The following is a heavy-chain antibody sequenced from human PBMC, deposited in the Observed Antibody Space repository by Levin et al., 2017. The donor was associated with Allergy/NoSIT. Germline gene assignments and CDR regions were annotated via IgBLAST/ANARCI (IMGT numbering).Heavy chain of an antibody. CDR3: ARIRNAGGKGWFDS. CDR1: SGSISSGHYY. CDR2: IYYSGAA. V-gene: IGHV4-31*02. Sequence: SQTLSLTCTVSSGSISSGHYYWSWIRQQPGKGLEWIGHIYYSGAAYYNPSLRSRVGISAETYTNQFSLKLTPVTAADTAVYYCARIRNAGGKGWFDSWGQGTLVTVSS. J-gene: IGHJ5*01. D-gene: IGHD4-23*01.